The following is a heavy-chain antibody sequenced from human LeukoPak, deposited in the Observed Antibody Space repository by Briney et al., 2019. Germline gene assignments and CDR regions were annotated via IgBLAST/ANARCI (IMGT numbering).Heavy chain of an antibody. CDR1: GFTVRWNY. V-gene: IGHV3-53*01. CDR2: IYSGGST. D-gene: IGHD3-16*02. CDR3: VKVQDYVWGSYRSSQEYFQH. Sequence: GGSLRLSCAASGFTVRWNYVSWVRQAPGKGLEWVSVIYSGGSTYYADSVKRRFTISRDNSKNTLYLQMSNLRPEDTAVYYCVKVQDYVWGSYRSSQEYFQHWGQGTLVTVSS. J-gene: IGHJ1*01.